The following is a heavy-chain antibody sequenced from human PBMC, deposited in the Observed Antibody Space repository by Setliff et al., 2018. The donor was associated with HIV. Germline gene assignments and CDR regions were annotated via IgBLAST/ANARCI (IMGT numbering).Heavy chain of an antibody. V-gene: IGHV1-18*01. Sequence: ASVKVSCKASGYTFTSYGISWVRQAPGQGLEWMGWISTYNGNTNYAQKLQGRVTMTTDTSTTTAYMELRSLKSDDTAIYFCARIDESITIFGVITYPMDVWGKGTTVTVSS. J-gene: IGHJ6*03. D-gene: IGHD3-3*01. CDR2: ISTYNGNT. CDR1: GYTFTSYG. CDR3: ARIDESITIFGVITYPMDV.